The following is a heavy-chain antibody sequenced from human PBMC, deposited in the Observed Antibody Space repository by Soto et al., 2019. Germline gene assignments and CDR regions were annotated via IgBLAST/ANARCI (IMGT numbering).Heavy chain of an antibody. J-gene: IGHJ5*02. CDR2: INHRGST. CDR3: ARDGFCSRGSCRVGHWFDP. V-gene: IGHV4-34*01. D-gene: IGHD2-15*01. CDR1: GGPFSGFY. Sequence: QVQLQQWGAGLLKTSETLSLTCAVSGGPFSGFYWSWLRQPPGRGLEWIGGINHRGSTNYNPSLESRVTISVDTSKNQFSLKLISVTAADTAVYYCARDGFCSRGSCRVGHWFDPWGQGTLVTVSS.